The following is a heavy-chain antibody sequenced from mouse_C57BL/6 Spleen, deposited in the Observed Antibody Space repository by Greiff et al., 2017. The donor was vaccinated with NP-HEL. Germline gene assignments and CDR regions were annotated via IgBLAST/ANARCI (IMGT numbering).Heavy chain of an antibody. CDR1: GYTFTDYY. V-gene: IGHV1-76*01. D-gene: IGHD1-1*01. J-gene: IGHJ4*01. Sequence: VMLVESGAELVRPGASVKLSCKASGYTFTDYYINWVKQRPGQGLEWIARIYPGSGNTYYNEKFKGKATLTAEKSSSTAYMQLSSLTSEDSAVYFCARDATTVVATRYAMDYWGQGTSVTVSS. CDR3: ARDATTVVATRYAMDY. CDR2: IYPGSGNT.